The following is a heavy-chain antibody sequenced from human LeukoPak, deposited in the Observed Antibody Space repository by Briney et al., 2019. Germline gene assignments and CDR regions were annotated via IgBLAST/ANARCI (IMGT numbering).Heavy chain of an antibody. CDR3: ARLYGNFQNYYDY. D-gene: IGHD1-7*01. CDR2: IYYSGST. CDR1: GGSISSYY. V-gene: IGHV4-59*12. Sequence: SETLSLTCTVSGGSISSYYWSWIRQPPGKGLEWIGYIYYSGSTNYNPSLKSRVTISVDTSKNHFSVKLTSVTTADTAVYYCARLYGNFQNYYDYWGQGTLVTVSS. J-gene: IGHJ4*02.